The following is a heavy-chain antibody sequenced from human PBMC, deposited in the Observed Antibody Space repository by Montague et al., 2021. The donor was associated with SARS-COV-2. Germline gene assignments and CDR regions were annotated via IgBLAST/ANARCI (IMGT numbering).Heavy chain of an antibody. D-gene: IGHD3-16*01. CDR1: GGSISSYY. Sequence: SETLSLTCTVSGGSISSYYWSWIREPAGKGLEWTGRIYTSGSTNYNPSLKSRVTMSVDTSKNQFSLKLSSVTAADTAVYYCAGWGRDDAFDIWGQGTMVTVSS. CDR3: AGWGRDDAFDI. CDR2: IYTSGST. J-gene: IGHJ3*02. V-gene: IGHV4-4*07.